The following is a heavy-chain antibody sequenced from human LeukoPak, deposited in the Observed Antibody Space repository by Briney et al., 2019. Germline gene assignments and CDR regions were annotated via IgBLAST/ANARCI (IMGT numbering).Heavy chain of an antibody. V-gene: IGHV4-30-2*01. D-gene: IGHD6-13*01. CDR2: IYHSGST. CDR3: ARDHRAAFDY. J-gene: IGHJ4*02. CDR1: GDSISSGGYS. Sequence: PSETLSLTCAVSGDSISSGGYSWSWIRQPPGKGLEWIGYIYHSGSTYYNPSLKSQVTISVDRSKNQFSLKLSSVTAADTAVYYCARDHRAAFDYWGQGTLVTVSS.